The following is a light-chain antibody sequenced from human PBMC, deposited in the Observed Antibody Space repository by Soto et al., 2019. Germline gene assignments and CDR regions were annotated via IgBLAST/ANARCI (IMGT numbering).Light chain of an antibody. V-gene: IGKV3-20*01. CDR1: QSVSSNF. CDR2: GAS. J-gene: IGKJ1*01. Sequence: EIVLTQSPGTLSLSPGERATLPCRASQSVSSNFLAWYQQKPGQAHRLLIYGASSRATGIPDRFSGSGSGTAFTLTISRLEPEDFAVYYCQQYGSSPRTFGQGTKVEIK. CDR3: QQYGSSPRT.